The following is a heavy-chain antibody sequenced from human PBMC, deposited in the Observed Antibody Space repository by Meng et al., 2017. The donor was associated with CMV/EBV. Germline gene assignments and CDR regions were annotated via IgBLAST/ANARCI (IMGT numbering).Heavy chain of an antibody. CDR2: INHSGST. V-gene: IGHV4-34*01. CDR1: GGSFSGYY. CDR3: ARSPTYYYYGMDV. Sequence: GSLRLSCAVYGGSFSGYYWSWVRQPPGKGLEWIGEINHSGSTNYNPSLKSRVTISVDTSKNQFSLKLSSVTAADTAVYYCARSPTYYYYGMDVWGQGTTVTV. J-gene: IGHJ6*02. D-gene: IGHD4-11*01.